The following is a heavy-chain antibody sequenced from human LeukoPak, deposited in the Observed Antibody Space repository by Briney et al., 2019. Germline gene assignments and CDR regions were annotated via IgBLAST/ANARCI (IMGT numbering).Heavy chain of an antibody. Sequence: PSETLSLTCAVSGYSISSGYYWGWIRQPPGKGLEWIGSIYHSGSTYYNPSLKSRDTISVDTSKNQFSLKLSSVTAADTAVYYCASFSLGYCSSTSCYRGAYAFDIWGQGTMVTVSS. CDR3: ASFSLGYCSSTSCYRGAYAFDI. V-gene: IGHV4-38-2*01. D-gene: IGHD2-2*02. J-gene: IGHJ3*02. CDR2: IYHSGST. CDR1: GYSISSGYY.